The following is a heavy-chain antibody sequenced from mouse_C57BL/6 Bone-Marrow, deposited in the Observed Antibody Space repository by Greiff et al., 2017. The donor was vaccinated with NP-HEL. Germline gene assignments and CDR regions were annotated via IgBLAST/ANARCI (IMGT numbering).Heavy chain of an antibody. V-gene: IGHV10-1*01. CDR2: IRSKSNNYAT. D-gene: IGHD2-4*01. CDR3: VRGRLRLAY. CDR1: GFSFNTYA. J-gene: IGHJ3*01. Sequence: GGGLVQPKGSLKLSCAASGFSFNTYALNWVRQAPGKGLEWVARIRSKSNNYATYYADSVKDRFTISRDDSESMLYLQMNNLKTEDTAMYYCVRGRLRLAYWGQGTLVTVSA.